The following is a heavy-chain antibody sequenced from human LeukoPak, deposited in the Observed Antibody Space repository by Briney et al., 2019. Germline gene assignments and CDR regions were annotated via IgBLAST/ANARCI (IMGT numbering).Heavy chain of an antibody. CDR3: AKAPEVGVMIIHRNDYYFDY. D-gene: IGHD3-16*01. V-gene: IGHV3-23*01. CDR2: ISGSGGST. Sequence: PGGSLRLSCAASGFTFSRYAMSWVRQAPGKGLEWVSTISGSGGSTYYADSVKGRFTISRDNSKNTLFLQMNSLRAEDTAVYYCAKAPEVGVMIIHRNDYYFDYWGQGTLVTVSS. J-gene: IGHJ4*02. CDR1: GFTFSRYA.